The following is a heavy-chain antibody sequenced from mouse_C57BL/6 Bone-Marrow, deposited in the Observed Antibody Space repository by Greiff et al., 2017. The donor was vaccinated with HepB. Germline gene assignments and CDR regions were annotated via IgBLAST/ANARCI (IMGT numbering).Heavy chain of an antibody. J-gene: IGHJ3*01. CDR2: IWSGGST. CDR3: ARMGRAY. D-gene: IGHD4-1*01. V-gene: IGHV2-2*01. Sequence: VQLQQSGPGLVQPSQSLSITCTVSGFSLTSYGVHWVRQSPGKGLEWLGVIWSGGSTDYNAAFISRLSISKDNSKSQVFFKMNSLQADDTAIYYCARMGRAYWGQGTLVTVSA. CDR1: GFSLTSYG.